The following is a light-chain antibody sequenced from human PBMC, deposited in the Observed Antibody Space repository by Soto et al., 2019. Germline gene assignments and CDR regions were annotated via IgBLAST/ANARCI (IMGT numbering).Light chain of an antibody. CDR2: AAS. Sequence: DIHMTQSPSSVSASVVDIVTLTCRASLGINRWLAWYQQKPGRAPKLLIYAASSLQSGVPLRFSGSGSGTDFILTISSLQPEDVATYYCQQLDSFPLTFGQGTRLEIK. CDR3: QQLDSFPLT. J-gene: IGKJ5*01. V-gene: IGKV1-12*01. CDR1: LGINRW.